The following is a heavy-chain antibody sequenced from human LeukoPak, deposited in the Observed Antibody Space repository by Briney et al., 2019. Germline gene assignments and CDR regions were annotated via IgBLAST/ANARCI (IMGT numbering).Heavy chain of an antibody. V-gene: IGHV3-23*01. J-gene: IGHJ4*02. Sequence: GGSLRLSCAASGFTFSSYAMSWVRQAPGKGLEWVSAMSGSGGSTYYADSVKGRFTISRDNSKNTLYLQMNSLRAEDTAVYYCAKVAAPYCSSTSCSWPLDYWGQGTLVTVSS. CDR2: MSGSGGST. CDR3: AKVAAPYCSSTSCSWPLDY. D-gene: IGHD2-2*01. CDR1: GFTFSSYA.